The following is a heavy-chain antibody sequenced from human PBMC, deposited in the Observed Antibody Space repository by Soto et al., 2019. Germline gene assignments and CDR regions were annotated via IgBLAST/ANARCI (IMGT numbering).Heavy chain of an antibody. D-gene: IGHD3-9*01. J-gene: IGHJ6*02. Sequence: LGESLKISCKGSGYSFTSYWIGWVRQMPGKGLEWMGIIYPGDSDTRYSPSFQGQVTISADKSISTAYLQWSSLKASDTAMYYCARTYYDILTATQYGMDVWGQGTTVTVSS. CDR2: IYPGDSDT. CDR1: GYSFTSYW. V-gene: IGHV5-51*01. CDR3: ARTYYDILTATQYGMDV.